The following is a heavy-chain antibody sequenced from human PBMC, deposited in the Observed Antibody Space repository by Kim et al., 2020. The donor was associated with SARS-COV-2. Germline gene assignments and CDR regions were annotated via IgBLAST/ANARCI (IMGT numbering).Heavy chain of an antibody. CDR2: WYN. CDR3: ARDGKNFDY. J-gene: IGHJ4*02. V-gene: IGHV6-1*01. Sequence: WYNDYAVSVKSRITINPDTSKNQFSLQLNSVTPEDTAVYYCARDGKNFDYWGQGTLVTVSS.